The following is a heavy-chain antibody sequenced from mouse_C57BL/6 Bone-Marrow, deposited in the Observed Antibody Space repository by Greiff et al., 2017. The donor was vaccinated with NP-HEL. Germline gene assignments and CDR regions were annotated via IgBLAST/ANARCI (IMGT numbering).Heavy chain of an antibody. D-gene: IGHD1-1*01. CDR2: INPSSGYT. Sequence: QVQLQQSGAELARPGASVKMSCKASGYTFTSYTMHWEKQRPGQGLEWIGSINPSSGYTKYTQKFKDKATLTADKSSSTAYMQLSSLTSEDSAVYYCARSDYYGSSYRYFDVWGTGTTVTVSS. V-gene: IGHV1-4*01. J-gene: IGHJ1*03. CDR3: ARSDYYGSSYRYFDV. CDR1: GYTFTSYT.